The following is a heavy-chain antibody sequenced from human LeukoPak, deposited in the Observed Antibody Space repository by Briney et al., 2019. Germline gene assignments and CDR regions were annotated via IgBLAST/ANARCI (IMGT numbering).Heavy chain of an antibody. CDR3: TPTLSGSYRYFDY. CDR2: IYSDGST. D-gene: IGHD1-26*01. V-gene: IGHV3-53*01. CDR1: GFTVSNNY. J-gene: IGHJ4*02. Sequence: PGGSLRLSCAASGFTVSNNYMSWVRQAPGKGLEWVSVIYSDGSTYFADSVKGRFTISRDNPKNTLYLQMNSLRAEDTAVYYCTPTLSGSYRYFDYWGQGTLVTVSS.